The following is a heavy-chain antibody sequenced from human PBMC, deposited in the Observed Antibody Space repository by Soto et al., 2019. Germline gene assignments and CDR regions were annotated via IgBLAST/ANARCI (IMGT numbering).Heavy chain of an antibody. Sequence: TLYLTCAELGGSISYGGYAGRWERQSPGRGLEWIGYISHLENTYFHPSFKSRLTMSIDRTRNQFSPNLSSVTAEDMAVYFCARCGGYDPFDSWGQGIPVTVYS. V-gene: IGHV4-30-2*06. CDR1: GGSISYGGYA. CDR3: ARCGGYDPFDS. D-gene: IGHD3-16*01. J-gene: IGHJ4*02. CDR2: ISHLENT.